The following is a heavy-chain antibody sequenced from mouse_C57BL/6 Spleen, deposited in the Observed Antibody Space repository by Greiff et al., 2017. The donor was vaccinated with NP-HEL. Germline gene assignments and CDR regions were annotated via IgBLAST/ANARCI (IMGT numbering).Heavy chain of an antibody. CDR2: ISYSGST. V-gene: IGHV3-1*01. CDR3: ARYDYDGGFAY. Sequence: EVQLQESGPGMVKPSQSLSLTCTVTGYSITSGYDWHWIRHFPGNKLEWMGYISYSGSTNYNPSLKSRISITHDTSKNHFFLKLNSVTTEDTATDYCARYDYDGGFAYWGQGTLVTVSA. CDR1: GYSITSGYD. D-gene: IGHD2-4*01. J-gene: IGHJ3*01.